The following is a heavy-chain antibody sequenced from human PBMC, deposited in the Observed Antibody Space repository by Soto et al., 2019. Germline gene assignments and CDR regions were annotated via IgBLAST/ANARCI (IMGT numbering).Heavy chain of an antibody. V-gene: IGHV4-30-4*01. CDR2: IYYSGST. CDR3: ARADWNYYWFDP. CDR1: GGSISSGDYY. Sequence: SETLSLTCTVSGGSISSGDYYWSWIRQPPGKGLEWIGYIYYSGSTYYNPSLKSRVTISVDTSKNQFSLKLSSVTAADTAVYYCARADWNYYWFDPWGQGTLVTVSS. D-gene: IGHD1-7*01. J-gene: IGHJ5*02.